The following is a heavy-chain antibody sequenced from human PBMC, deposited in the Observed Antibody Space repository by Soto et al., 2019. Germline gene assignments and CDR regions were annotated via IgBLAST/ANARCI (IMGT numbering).Heavy chain of an antibody. CDR2: ISAYNGNT. CDR1: GYTFTSYG. J-gene: IGHJ4*02. V-gene: IGHV1-18*01. Sequence: GASVKVSCKASGYTFTSYGISWVRQAPGQGLEWMGWISAYNGNTNYAQKLQGRVTMTTDTSTSTAYMELRSLRSDDTAVYYCARDFRTYYDFWSGYYETDYWGQGTLVTVSS. CDR3: ARDFRTYYDFWSGYYETDY. D-gene: IGHD3-3*01.